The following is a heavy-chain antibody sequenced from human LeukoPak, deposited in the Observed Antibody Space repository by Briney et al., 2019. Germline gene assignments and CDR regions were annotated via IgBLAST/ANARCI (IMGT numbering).Heavy chain of an antibody. CDR3: ARFMGIAAAATQAFDY. V-gene: IGHV4-34*01. Sequence: SETLSLTCAVYGGSFSGYYWSWIRQPPGKGLEWIGEINHSGSTNYNPSLKSRVTISVDTSKNQFSLKLSSVTAADTAVYYCARFMGIAAAATQAFDYCGHGALVTVSS. CDR1: GGSFSGYY. CDR2: INHSGST. D-gene: IGHD6-13*01. J-gene: IGHJ4*01.